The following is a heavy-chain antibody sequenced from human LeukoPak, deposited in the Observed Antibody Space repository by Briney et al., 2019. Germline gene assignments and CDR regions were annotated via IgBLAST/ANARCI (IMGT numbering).Heavy chain of an antibody. V-gene: IGHV3-21*04. CDR2: ISSRGTST. D-gene: IGHD2-2*01. J-gene: IGHJ4*02. Sequence: PGGSLRLSCAASGFTFSSYAMSWVRQAPGKGLEWVAFISSRGTSTFYAESVKGRFTISRDTAKKSLDLQMTSLRVEDTAAYYCVRGTDCSATTCYPLSAFDHWGQGTLITVSS. CDR3: VRGTDCSATTCYPLSAFDH. CDR1: GFTFSSYA.